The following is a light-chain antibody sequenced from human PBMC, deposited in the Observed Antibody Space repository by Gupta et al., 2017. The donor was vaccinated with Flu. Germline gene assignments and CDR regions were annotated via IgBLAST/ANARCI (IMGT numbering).Light chain of an antibody. CDR2: KAS. CDR3: QQDNTYPIT. V-gene: IGKV1-5*03. J-gene: IGKJ5*01. CDR1: QTINNW. Sequence: DIHLTQSPSTLSASVGDRVTITCRASQTINNWLAWYQQKPGKVPKLLINKASSLQSGVPSRFSGSGSGTDFSLTISSLQPDDFATYYCQQDNTYPITFGQGTRLDIK.